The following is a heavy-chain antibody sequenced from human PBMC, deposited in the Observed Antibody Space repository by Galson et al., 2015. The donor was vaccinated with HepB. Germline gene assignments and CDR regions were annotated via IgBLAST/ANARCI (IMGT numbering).Heavy chain of an antibody. Sequence: SLRLSCAAFGFTFSSYAMHWVRQAPGKGLEWVAVISYDGSNKYYADSVKGRFTISRDNSKNTLYLQMNSLRAEDTAVYYCARGQDFDYWGQGTLVTVSS. CDR2: ISYDGSNK. CDR1: GFTFSSYA. CDR3: ARGQDFDY. J-gene: IGHJ4*02. V-gene: IGHV3-30*04.